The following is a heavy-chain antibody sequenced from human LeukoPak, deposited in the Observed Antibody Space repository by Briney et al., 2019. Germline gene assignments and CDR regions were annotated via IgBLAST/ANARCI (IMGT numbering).Heavy chain of an antibody. V-gene: IGHV1-69*06. D-gene: IGHD2-15*01. CDR3: ASATLRCSGGSCYEMDV. CDR2: IIPLFGTP. CDR1: GGTFSSYT. Sequence: SVKVSSKASGGTFSSYTISWVRQAPGQGLEWMGGIIPLFGTPDYAQKFQDRLTITADKSTSTAYMELSSLRSEDTAVYYCASATLRCSGGSCYEMDVWGKGTTVTVSS. J-gene: IGHJ6*04.